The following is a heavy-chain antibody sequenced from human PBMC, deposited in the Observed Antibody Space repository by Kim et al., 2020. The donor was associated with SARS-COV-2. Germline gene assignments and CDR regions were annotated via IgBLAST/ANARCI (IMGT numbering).Heavy chain of an antibody. D-gene: IGHD3-10*01. Sequence: ASVKVSCKTSDYSFSGSGFSWVRQAPGQGLEWMGWINTKKGDRKYVQKFQDRVTMTTDSSTTTVYMELRSLKPDDTAVYYCVRGTWGDINDYWGPGTLVTVSS. CDR3: VRGTWGDINDY. J-gene: IGHJ4*02. V-gene: IGHV1-18*01. CDR2: INTKKGDR. CDR1: DYSFSGSG.